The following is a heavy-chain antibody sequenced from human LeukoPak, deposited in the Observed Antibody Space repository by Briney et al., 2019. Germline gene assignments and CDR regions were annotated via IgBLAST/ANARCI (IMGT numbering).Heavy chain of an antibody. CDR1: GYTFTSYD. CDR3: ARDTFRGSGSYYGRRFDY. J-gene: IGHJ4*02. V-gene: IGHV1-8*01. CDR2: MNPNSGNT. D-gene: IGHD3-10*01. Sequence: ASVKVSCKASGYTFTSYDINWVRQATGQGLEWMGWMNPNSGNTGYAQKFQGRVTMTRDTSISTAYVELSRLRSDDTAVYYCARDTFRGSGSYYGRRFDYWGQGTLVTVSS.